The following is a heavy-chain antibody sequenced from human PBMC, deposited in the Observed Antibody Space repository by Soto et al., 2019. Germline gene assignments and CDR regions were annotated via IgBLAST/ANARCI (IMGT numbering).Heavy chain of an antibody. CDR3: ARDGPIAVAGTSWFDP. CDR1: GGSISSYY. V-gene: IGHV4-59*01. Sequence: SETLSLTCTVSGGSISSYYWSWIRQPPGKGLEWIGYIYYSGSTNYNPSLKSRVTISVDTSKNQFSLKLSSVTAADTAVYYCARDGPIAVAGTSWFDPWGQGTLVTVSS. D-gene: IGHD6-19*01. J-gene: IGHJ5*02. CDR2: IYYSGST.